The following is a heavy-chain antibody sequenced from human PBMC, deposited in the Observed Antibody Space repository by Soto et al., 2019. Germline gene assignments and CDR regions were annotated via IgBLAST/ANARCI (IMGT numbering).Heavy chain of an antibody. CDR3: ARDAAVPGETDRFDY. Sequence: SETLSLTCAVSGDSISSNVWWSWVRQPPGKGLEWIGEIYHSGSANFNPSLKSRVTMSVDTSKNQFSLKLNSVTAADTAMYYCARDAAVPGETDRFDYWGQGTLVTVSS. J-gene: IGHJ4*02. CDR1: GDSISSNVW. V-gene: IGHV4-4*02. D-gene: IGHD6-19*01. CDR2: IYHSGSA.